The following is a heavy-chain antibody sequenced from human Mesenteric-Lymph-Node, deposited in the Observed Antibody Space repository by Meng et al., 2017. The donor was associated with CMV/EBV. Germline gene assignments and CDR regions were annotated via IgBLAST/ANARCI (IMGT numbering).Heavy chain of an antibody. D-gene: IGHD3-3*01. CDR3: ARDRGLEWLLGDI. V-gene: IGHV4-59*12. CDR2: IYHNGDS. Sequence: SETLSLTCNVSGGSIKNYYWNWIRQPPGKGLEWIGYIYHNGDSKYNPSLESRATISLDTSKNQFSLKLSSVTAADTAVYYCARDRGLEWLLGDIWGQGTMVTVSS. CDR1: GGSIKNYY. J-gene: IGHJ3*02.